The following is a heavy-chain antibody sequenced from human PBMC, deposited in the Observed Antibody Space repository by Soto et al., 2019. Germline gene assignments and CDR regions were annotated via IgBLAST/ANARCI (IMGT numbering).Heavy chain of an antibody. Sequence: ASVKVSCKASGYTFPSYDINWVRQATGQGLEWMGWMNPNSGNTGYAQKFQGRVTMTRNTSISTAYMELSSLRSEDTAVYYCARGLRYCSSTSCYNYYYYMDVWGKGTTVTVSS. J-gene: IGHJ6*03. V-gene: IGHV1-8*01. CDR3: ARGLRYCSSTSCYNYYYYMDV. CDR2: MNPNSGNT. CDR1: GYTFPSYD. D-gene: IGHD2-2*02.